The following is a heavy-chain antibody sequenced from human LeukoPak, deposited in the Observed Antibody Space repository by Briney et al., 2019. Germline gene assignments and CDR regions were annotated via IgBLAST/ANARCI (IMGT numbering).Heavy chain of an antibody. V-gene: IGHV3-23*01. CDR2: ISGSGDST. D-gene: IGHD3-22*01. J-gene: IGHJ4*02. Sequence: GGSLRLSCAASGLTFSNYTMSWVRQAPGKGLESVSGISGSGDSTYYADSVKGRFTISRDNSNNMINLQINSLTVDDTAIYYCAGSIAMVITFFDSWGPGTLVTVSS. CDR3: AGSIAMVITFFDS. CDR1: GLTFSNYT.